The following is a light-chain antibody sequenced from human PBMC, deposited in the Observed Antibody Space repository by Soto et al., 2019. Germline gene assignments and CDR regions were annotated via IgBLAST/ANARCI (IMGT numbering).Light chain of an antibody. CDR2: GAS. J-gene: IGKJ5*01. CDR3: QQYGSSPLIT. V-gene: IGKV3-20*01. CDR1: QSVSGSY. Sequence: EIVLTQSPGTLSLSPGERATLSCRASQSVSGSYLAWYQQKPGQAPRLLIYGASSRATGIPDRFSGSGSGTDFTLTISRLEPEHFAVYYCQQYGSSPLITFGQGTRLEIK.